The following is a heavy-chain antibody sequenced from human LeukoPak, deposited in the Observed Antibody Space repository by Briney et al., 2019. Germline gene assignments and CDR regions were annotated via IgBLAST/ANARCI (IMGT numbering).Heavy chain of an antibody. Sequence: GESLKISCEASGYSFTSHWIGWVRQMPGKGLEWMGIIYPGDSDTRYSPSFQGQVTISADKSISTAYLQWSSLKASDTAMYYCASEYRSSLGGYWGQGTLVTVSS. CDR2: IYPGDSDT. J-gene: IGHJ4*02. D-gene: IGHD6-6*01. CDR1: GYSFTSHW. CDR3: ASEYRSSLGGY. V-gene: IGHV5-51*01.